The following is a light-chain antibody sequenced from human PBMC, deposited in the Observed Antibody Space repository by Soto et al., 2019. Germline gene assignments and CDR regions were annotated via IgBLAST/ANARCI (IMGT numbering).Light chain of an antibody. Sequence: QSVLTQPRSVSASPGQSVTISCTGTSSDVGRYDYVSWYQQHPGKAPKLIVYDVTERPSGVPDRFSGSKSGNTASLTISGLQAEDEADYYCLHDYSYTRTFGQGTK. CDR2: DVT. CDR3: LHDYSYTRT. J-gene: IGLJ2*01. CDR1: SSDVGRYDY. V-gene: IGLV2-11*01.